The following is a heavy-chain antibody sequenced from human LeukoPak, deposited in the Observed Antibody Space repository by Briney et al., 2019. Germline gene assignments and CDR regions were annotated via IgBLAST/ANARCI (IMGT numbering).Heavy chain of an antibody. CDR3: ARVMTYYDFWSGYYVDYYYYYMDV. J-gene: IGHJ6*03. Sequence: SETLSLTCTVSSGSISSGDYYWSWIRQPPGKGLEWIGYIYYSGSTYYNPSLKSRVTISVDTSKNQFSLKLSSVTAADTAVYYCARVMTYYDFWSGYYVDYYYYYMDVWGKGTTVTVSS. CDR2: IYYSGST. CDR1: SGSISSGDYY. V-gene: IGHV4-30-4*08. D-gene: IGHD3-3*01.